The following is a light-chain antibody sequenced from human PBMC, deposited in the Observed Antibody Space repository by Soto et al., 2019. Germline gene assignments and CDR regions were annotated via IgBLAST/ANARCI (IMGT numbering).Light chain of an antibody. V-gene: IGKV4-1*01. CDR1: QSVLYSSNNKNY. CDR2: WAS. Sequence: DIVMTQSPDSLAVSLGERATINCKSSQSVLYSSNNKNYVAWYQQKPGQPPTLLIYWASTLENGVPDRFSGSGSGTEFTLTISSLQAEDVAVYYCQQRLHWPITFGQGTRLEIK. CDR3: QQRLHWPIT. J-gene: IGKJ5*01.